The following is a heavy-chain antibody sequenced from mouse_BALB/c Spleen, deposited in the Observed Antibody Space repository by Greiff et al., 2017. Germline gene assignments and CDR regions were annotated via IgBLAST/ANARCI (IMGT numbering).Heavy chain of an antibody. J-gene: IGHJ4*01. CDR3: ARALYYYAMDY. V-gene: IGHV5-4*02. CDR2: ISDGGSYT. CDR1: GFTFSDYY. Sequence: EVQLVESGGGLVKPGGSLKLSCAASGFTFSDYYMYWVRQTPEKRLEWVATISDGGSYTYYPDSVKGRFTISRDNAKNNLYLQMSSLKSEDTAMYYCARALYYYAMDYWGQGTSVTVSS. D-gene: IGHD2-3*01.